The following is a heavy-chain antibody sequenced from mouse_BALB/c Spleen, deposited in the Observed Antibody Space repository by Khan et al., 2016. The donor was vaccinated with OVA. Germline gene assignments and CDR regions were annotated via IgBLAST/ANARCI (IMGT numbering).Heavy chain of an antibody. J-gene: IGHJ3*01. CDR2: IYPGGDTT. D-gene: IGHD4-1*01. CDR1: GYTFTDYV. Sequence: QVQLQQSGPELVKSGASVKMSCKASGYTFTDYVMNWVKQRNGQGLEWIGQIYPGGDTTYYNEKFKGKATLTADRSSSTAYMQLSNLTSEDSAVYFCARAGWDVFAYWGQGTLVTVSA. V-gene: IGHV1-77*01. CDR3: ARAGWDVFAY.